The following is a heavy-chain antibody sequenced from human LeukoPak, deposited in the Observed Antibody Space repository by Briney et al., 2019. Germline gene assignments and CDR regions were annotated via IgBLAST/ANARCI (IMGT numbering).Heavy chain of an antibody. CDR1: GFTVSSNY. D-gene: IGHD2-15*01. V-gene: IGHV3-53*01. CDR2: IYSGGST. CDR3: ARGGLGYCSGGSCYSYYYYYMDV. Sequence: GVSLRLSCAASGFTVSSNYMSWVRQAPGKGLEWVSVIYSGGSTYYADSVKGRFTISRDNSKNTLYLQMNSLRAEDTAVYYCARGGLGYCSGGSCYSYYYYYMDVWGKGTTVTISS. J-gene: IGHJ6*03.